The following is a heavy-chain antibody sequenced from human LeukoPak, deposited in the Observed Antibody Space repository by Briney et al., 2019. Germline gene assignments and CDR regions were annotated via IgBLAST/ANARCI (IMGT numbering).Heavy chain of an antibody. Sequence: GGSLRLSCAVSGFTVTTNYMSWVRQAPGKGLEWVSIIHRDGSTYYADSVKGRFTTSRDNAKNSLYLQMDSLRAEDTAVYYCAKDIVAAGLFFDYWGQGTLVTVSS. V-gene: IGHV3-66*01. J-gene: IGHJ4*02. CDR3: AKDIVAAGLFFDY. CDR1: GFTVTTNY. D-gene: IGHD6-13*01. CDR2: IHRDGST.